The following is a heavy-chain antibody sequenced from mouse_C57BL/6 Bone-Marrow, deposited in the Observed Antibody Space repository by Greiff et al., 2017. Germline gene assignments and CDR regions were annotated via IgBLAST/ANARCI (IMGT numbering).Heavy chain of an antibody. CDR3: ARSPHYYGSSYVWYFDV. V-gene: IGHV1-4*01. CDR2: INPSSGYT. Sequence: VQLQQSGAELARPGASVKMSCKASGYTFTSYTMHWVKQRPGQGLEWIGYINPSSGYTKYNQKFKDKATLTADKSSSTAYMQLSSLTSEDSAVYYCARSPHYYGSSYVWYFDVWGTGTTVTVSS. J-gene: IGHJ1*03. CDR1: GYTFTSYT. D-gene: IGHD1-1*01.